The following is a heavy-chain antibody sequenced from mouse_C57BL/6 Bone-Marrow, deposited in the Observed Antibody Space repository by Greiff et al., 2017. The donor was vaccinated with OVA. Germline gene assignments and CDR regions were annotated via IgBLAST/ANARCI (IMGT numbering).Heavy chain of an antibody. D-gene: IGHD4-1*01. V-gene: IGHV5-9-1*02. CDR2: ISSGGDYI. J-gene: IGHJ2*01. Sequence: EVMLVESGAGLVKPGGSLKLSCAASGFTFSSYAMSWVRQTPEKRLEWVAYISSGGDYIYYADTVKGRFTISRDNARNTLYLQMSSLKSEDTAMYYCTREGNWDYFDYWGQGTTLTVSS. CDR3: TREGNWDYFDY. CDR1: GFTFSSYA.